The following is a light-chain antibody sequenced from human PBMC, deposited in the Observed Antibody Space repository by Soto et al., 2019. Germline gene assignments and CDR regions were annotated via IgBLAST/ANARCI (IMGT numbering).Light chain of an antibody. CDR2: TTN. J-gene: IGLJ1*01. Sequence: QSVLTQPHSASGTPGQRFTIFCSGSSSNIGTSSVHWFQQLPGTAPKLLISTTNQRPSGVPERFSGSKSGTSASLAISGLQSEDEADYYCAAWDDSLNGHVFGTGTKVTV. CDR1: SSNIGTSS. CDR3: AAWDDSLNGHV. V-gene: IGLV1-44*01.